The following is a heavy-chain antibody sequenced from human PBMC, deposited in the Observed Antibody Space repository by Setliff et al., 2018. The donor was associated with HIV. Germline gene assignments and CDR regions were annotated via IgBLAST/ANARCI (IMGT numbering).Heavy chain of an antibody. CDR1: GSFSGYY. J-gene: IGHJ6*03. Sequence: GSFSGYYWTWIRQPPGKGLEWIGEITHSGSTNYNPSLETRVTISVDTSKNQFSLKLSSVTAADTAVYYCAKGVAGLQYYYYYMDVWGKGTTVTVSS. V-gene: IGHV4-34*01. D-gene: IGHD6-19*01. CDR3: AKGVAGLQYYYYYMDV. CDR2: ITHSGST.